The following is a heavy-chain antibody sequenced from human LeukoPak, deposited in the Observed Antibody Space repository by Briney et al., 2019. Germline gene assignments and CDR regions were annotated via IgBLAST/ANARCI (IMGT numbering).Heavy chain of an antibody. V-gene: IGHV4-34*01. CDR1: GGSFSGYY. J-gene: IGHJ4*02. CDR3: ARTSSSGLVGGYYFDY. Sequence: KPSETLSLTCAVYGGSFSGYYWSWIRQPPGKGLEWIGEINHSGSTYYNPSLKSRVTISVDTSKNQFSLELSSVTAADTAVYYCARTSSSGLVGGYYFDYWGQGTLVTVSS. D-gene: IGHD6-19*01. CDR2: INHSGST.